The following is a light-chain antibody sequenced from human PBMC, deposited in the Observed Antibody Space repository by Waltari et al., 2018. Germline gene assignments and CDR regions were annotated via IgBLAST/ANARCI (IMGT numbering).Light chain of an antibody. J-gene: IGKJ1*01. V-gene: IGKV4-1*01. CDR2: WES. CDR1: QSLLFRSNNKNY. Sequence: DTVMTQSPDSLAVSLGERDTINSKSSQSLLFRSNNKNYLAWYQQKPGQPPKLLIHWESTRESGVPDRFSGSGSGTDFTLTISSLQAEDVAVYYCQQYYHIARTFGQGTRVEIK. CDR3: QQYYHIART.